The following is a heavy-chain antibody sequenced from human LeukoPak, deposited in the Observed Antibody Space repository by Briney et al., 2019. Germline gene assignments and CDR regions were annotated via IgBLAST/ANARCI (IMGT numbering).Heavy chain of an antibody. CDR2: TYTGGNS. CDR3: ARGGRGSAAVVAPRSFDI. J-gene: IGHJ3*02. V-gene: IGHV3-53*01. Sequence: GGSLRLSCAASGFTFSNYNMNWVRQAPGKGLEWVSVTYTGGNSYYADSVKGRFIISRDISKNTLYLQMNSLRAEDSALYYCARGGRGSAAVVAPRSFDIWGQGTMVTVSS. CDR1: GFTFSNYN. D-gene: IGHD3-22*01.